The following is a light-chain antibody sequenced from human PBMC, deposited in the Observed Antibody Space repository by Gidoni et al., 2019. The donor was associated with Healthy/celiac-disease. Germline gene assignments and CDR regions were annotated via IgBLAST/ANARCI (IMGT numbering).Light chain of an antibody. CDR3: AAWDDSLNGSWV. CDR1: SSNIGSNT. Sequence: QSVLTQPPSPSGTPAQRVTISCSGRSSNIGSNTVNWYQQLPGTAPKLLIYSNNQRPSGVPDRFSGSKSGTSASLAISGLQPEDEADYYCAAWDDSLNGSWVFGGGTKLTVL. V-gene: IGLV1-44*01. CDR2: SNN. J-gene: IGLJ3*02.